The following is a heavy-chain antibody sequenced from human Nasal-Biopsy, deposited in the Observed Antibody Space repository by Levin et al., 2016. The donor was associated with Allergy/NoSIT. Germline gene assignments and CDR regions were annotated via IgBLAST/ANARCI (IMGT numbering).Heavy chain of an antibody. D-gene: IGHD5-18*01. CDR3: ATALYDTATGGY. CDR1: GFTFSSRA. Sequence: GESLKISCVDSGFTFSSRAMNWVRQAPGKGLEWVSTINGGGDDTVHYADSVKGRFTISRDYSKNTVYLQMNSLRGEDTAVYYCATALYDTATGGYWGQGTLVTVSS. J-gene: IGHJ4*02. CDR2: INGGGDDT. V-gene: IGHV3-23*01.